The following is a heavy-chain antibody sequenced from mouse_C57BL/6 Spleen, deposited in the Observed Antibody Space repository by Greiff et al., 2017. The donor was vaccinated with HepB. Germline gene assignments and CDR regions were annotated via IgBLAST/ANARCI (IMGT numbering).Heavy chain of an antibody. D-gene: IGHD5-5*01. CDR2: IYHSET. V-gene: IGHV1-61*01. J-gene: IGHJ2*01. CDR3: ARGGLANYVDY. Sequence: QVQLQQPGAELVRPGSSVKLSCKASGYTFTSYWMDWVKQRPGQGLEWIGNIYHSETHYNQKFKDKATLTVDKSSSTAYMQLSSLTSEDSAVYYCARGGLANYVDYWGQGTTLTVSS. CDR1: GYTFTSYW.